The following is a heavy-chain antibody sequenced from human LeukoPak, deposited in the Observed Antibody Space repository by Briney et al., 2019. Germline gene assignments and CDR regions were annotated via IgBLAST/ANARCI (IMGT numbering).Heavy chain of an antibody. Sequence: GGSLRLSCAASGFTFSSYSMNWVRQAPGKGLEWVSSISSSSSYIYYADSVKGRFTISRDNAKNSLYLQMNSLRAEDTALYYCARGGMTTVITDWGQGTLVTVSS. CDR1: GFTFSSYS. D-gene: IGHD4-17*01. CDR2: ISSSSSYI. V-gene: IGHV3-21*04. CDR3: ARGGMTTVITD. J-gene: IGHJ4*02.